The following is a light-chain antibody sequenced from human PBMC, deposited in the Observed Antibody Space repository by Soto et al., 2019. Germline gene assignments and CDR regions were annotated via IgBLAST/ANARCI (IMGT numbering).Light chain of an antibody. CDR2: AAS. Sequence: IRMTQSPSSFSASTGDRVTITCRASQGISSYLAWYQQKPGKAPKLLIYAASTLQSGVPSRFSGSGSGTDFTLTISCLQSEDFATYYCQKYYSYLWTFGQGTKVDIK. CDR1: QGISSY. CDR3: QKYYSYLWT. J-gene: IGKJ1*01. V-gene: IGKV1-8*01.